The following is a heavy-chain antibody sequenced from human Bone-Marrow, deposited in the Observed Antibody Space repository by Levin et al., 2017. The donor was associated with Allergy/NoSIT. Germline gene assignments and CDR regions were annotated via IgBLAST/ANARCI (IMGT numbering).Heavy chain of an antibody. CDR2: MNPNSGNT. CDR3: ARGLRYFDWLLEVDDF. CDR1: GYTFTSYD. Sequence: ASVKVSCKASGYTFTSYDINWVRQATGQGLEWMGWMNPNSGNTVYAQRFQGRVTMTRNTSISTAYMELSSLRSEDTAVYYCARGLRYFDWLLEVDDFWGQGTLVTVSS. D-gene: IGHD3-9*01. V-gene: IGHV1-8*01. J-gene: IGHJ4*02.